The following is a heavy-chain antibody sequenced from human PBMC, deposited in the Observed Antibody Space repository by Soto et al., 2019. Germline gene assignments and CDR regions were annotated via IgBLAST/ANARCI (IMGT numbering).Heavy chain of an antibody. D-gene: IGHD3-10*01. CDR2: MSYTGST. CDR3: ARYNYDSGSYSNFDY. Sequence: SETLSLTCAVSGGSISTGDYYWSWIRQPPGEGLEWIGYMSYTGSTHYKPSLQNRVTISVDTTKNQFSLKMDSVTAADTAVYYCARYNYDSGSYSNFDYWGQGTLVTVSS. CDR1: GGSISTGDYY. V-gene: IGHV4-30-4*01. J-gene: IGHJ4*02.